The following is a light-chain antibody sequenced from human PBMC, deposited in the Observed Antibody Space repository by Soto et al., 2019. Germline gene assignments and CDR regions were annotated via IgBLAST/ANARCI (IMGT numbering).Light chain of an antibody. CDR2: EVS. CDR1: SSDVGGYNY. CDR3: SSYTTTDTYV. Sequence: QPASVSGSPGQSITISCTGTSSDVGGYNYVSWSQQHPGKAPKLIIYEVSNRPSGVSNRFSGSKSGNTASLTISGLQAEDEADYYCSSYTTTDTYVFGTGTKLTVL. J-gene: IGLJ1*01. V-gene: IGLV2-14*01.